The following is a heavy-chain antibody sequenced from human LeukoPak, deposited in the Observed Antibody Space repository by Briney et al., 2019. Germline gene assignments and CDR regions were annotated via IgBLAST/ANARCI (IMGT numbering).Heavy chain of an antibody. V-gene: IGHV3-7*03. CDR3: ARVGVAGFDY. J-gene: IGHJ4*02. Sequence: GGSLRLSCAASGFTIDDYWMSWVRQAPGKGLEWVANIKEDVSDKYYVDSVKGRFTISRDNAKNSLYLQMSRLRAEDTAVYYCARVGVAGFDYWGQGIPVTVSS. D-gene: IGHD3-3*01. CDR2: IKEDVSDK. CDR1: GFTIDDYW.